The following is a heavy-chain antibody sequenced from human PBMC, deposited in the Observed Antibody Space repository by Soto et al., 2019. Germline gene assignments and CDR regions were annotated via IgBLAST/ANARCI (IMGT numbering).Heavy chain of an antibody. V-gene: IGHV4-31*03. CDR3: ARRYGGNFDY. CDR1: GGSISSGGYY. Sequence: SETLSLTCTVSGGSISSGGYYWSWIRQHPGKGLEWIGYIYYSGSTYYNTSLKSRVTISVDTSKNQFSLKQSSVTAADTAVYYCARRYGGNFDYWGQGTLVTVSS. J-gene: IGHJ4*02. D-gene: IGHD2-15*01. CDR2: IYYSGST.